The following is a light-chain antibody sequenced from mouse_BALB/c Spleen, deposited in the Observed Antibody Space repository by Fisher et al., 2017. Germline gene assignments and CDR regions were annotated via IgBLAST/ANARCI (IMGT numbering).Light chain of an antibody. CDR1: QSLLDSDGKTY. CDR2: LVS. J-gene: IGKJ4*01. CDR3: SQSTHVFT. Sequence: DIVMTQSPLTLSVTIGQPASISCKSSQSLLDSDGKTYLNWLLQRPGQSPKRLIYLVSKLDSGVPDRFSGSGSGTDFTLKISRVEAEDLGVYFCSQSTHVFTFGSGTKLEIK. V-gene: IGKV1-135*01.